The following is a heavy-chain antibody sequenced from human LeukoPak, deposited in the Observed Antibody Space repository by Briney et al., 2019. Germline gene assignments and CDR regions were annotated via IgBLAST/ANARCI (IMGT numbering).Heavy chain of an antibody. V-gene: IGHV3-7*03. Sequence: GGSLRLSRAASGFTFNSYWMSWVRQAPGKGLEWVANIKQDGSEKYYVDSVKGRFTISRDNAKNSLYLQMNSLRAEDTAVYYCARDTDIVAAGSDYWGQGTLVTVSS. CDR1: GFTFNSYW. D-gene: IGHD6-13*01. CDR3: ARDTDIVAAGSDY. J-gene: IGHJ4*02. CDR2: IKQDGSEK.